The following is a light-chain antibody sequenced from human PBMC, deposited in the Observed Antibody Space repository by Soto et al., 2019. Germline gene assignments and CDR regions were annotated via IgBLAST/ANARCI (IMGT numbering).Light chain of an antibody. J-gene: IGKJ1*01. CDR2: WAS. CDR3: QQYYTTRT. CDR1: QSVLYSSNNKNY. V-gene: IGKV4-1*01. Sequence: DIVMTQSPYSLAVSLGERATIICKSSQSVLYSSNNKNYLAWYQQKPGQPPKLLIYWASTRESGVPDRFSGSGSGTDFTLTISSLQAEDVAIYYCQQYYTTRTFGQGTKVDIK.